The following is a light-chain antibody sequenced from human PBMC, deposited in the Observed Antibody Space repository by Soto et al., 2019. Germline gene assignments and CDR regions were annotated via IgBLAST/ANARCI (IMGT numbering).Light chain of an antibody. CDR1: QGINKF. J-gene: IGKJ4*01. Sequence: DIQMTQSPSSLSASVGDSVTLTCRASQGINKFLAWFQQKPGTAPKSLISTASRLQSGVPSRFSGSGSGTHFTLTINNLQPEDFATYYCQQYESFPLTFGGGTKV. CDR2: TAS. CDR3: QQYESFPLT. V-gene: IGKV1-16*01.